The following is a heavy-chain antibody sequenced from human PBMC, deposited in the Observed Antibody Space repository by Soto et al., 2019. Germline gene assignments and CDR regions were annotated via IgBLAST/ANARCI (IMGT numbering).Heavy chain of an antibody. CDR3: ARPDIVATMAYYYGMDV. J-gene: IGHJ6*02. V-gene: IGHV1-69*01. CDR1: GGTFSSYA. CDR2: IIPIFGTA. Sequence: QVQLVQSGAEVKKPGSSVKVSCKASGGTFSSYAISWVRQAPGQGLEWMGGIIPIFGTANYAQKFQGRVTMTADESTSTADMELSSLRSEDTAVYYCARPDIVATMAYYYGMDVWGQGTTVTVSS. D-gene: IGHD5-12*01.